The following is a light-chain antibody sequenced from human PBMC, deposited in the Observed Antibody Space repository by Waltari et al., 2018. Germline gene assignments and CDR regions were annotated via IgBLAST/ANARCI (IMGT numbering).Light chain of an antibody. CDR3: MQRKEFPYT. J-gene: IGKJ2*01. V-gene: IGKV2-40*01. CDR2: MLA. CDR1: PSLFDSADGNTY. Sequence: VMTQVTLSLLVTPGEPDFISCRASPSLFDSADGNTYLDWYLQKPGQSPQLLIYMLAYRASGVPDRFSVSGSGTDFTLKISRVEAEDVGVYYCMQRKEFPYTFGQGTKLEIK.